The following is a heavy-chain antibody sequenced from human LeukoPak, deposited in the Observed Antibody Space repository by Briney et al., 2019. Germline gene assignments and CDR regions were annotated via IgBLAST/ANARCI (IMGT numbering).Heavy chain of an antibody. CDR1: GGTLTSYA. Sequence: SVMVSCKAYGGTLTSYAISWVRQAPGQGLEWMGGIIPTFGTANYAQKFQGRVTITADESTSTAYMELSSLRSEDTAVYYCARGGYSYTGSWFDPWGLGTLVTVSS. J-gene: IGHJ5*02. V-gene: IGHV1-69*01. CDR2: IIPTFGTA. CDR3: ARGGYSYTGSWFDP. D-gene: IGHD5-18*01.